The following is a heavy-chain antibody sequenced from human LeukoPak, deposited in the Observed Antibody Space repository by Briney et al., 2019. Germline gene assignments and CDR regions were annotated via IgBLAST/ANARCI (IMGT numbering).Heavy chain of an antibody. V-gene: IGHV3-21*01. CDR1: GFTLSTYS. CDR2: ISSSSSYI. J-gene: IGHJ4*02. Sequence: PGGSLRLSCAASGFTLSTYSMNWVRQAPGKGLEWVSSISSSSSYIFFADSLKGRFTISRDNAKNSLFLQMNSLRAEDTAVYYCARARTHSGWLDYWGQGTLVTVSS. D-gene: IGHD6-19*01. CDR3: ARARTHSGWLDY.